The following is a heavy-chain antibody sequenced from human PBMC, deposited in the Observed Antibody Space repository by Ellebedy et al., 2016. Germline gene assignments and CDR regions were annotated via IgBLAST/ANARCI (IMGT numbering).Heavy chain of an antibody. CDR1: GFTFSLMW. CDR3: TWGGIRVEEYYFGY. J-gene: IGHJ4*02. CDR2: IKSNLIGGTI. D-gene: IGHD2/OR15-2a*01. Sequence: GGSLRLSCTVSGFTFSLMWLNWVRQVPGKGLEWVGRIKSNLIGGTIEYAASVKGRFTISRDDWKNTLYLQMNSLEIEDTGLYFCTWGGIRVEEYYFGYWGQGTLVTVSS. V-gene: IGHV3-15*01.